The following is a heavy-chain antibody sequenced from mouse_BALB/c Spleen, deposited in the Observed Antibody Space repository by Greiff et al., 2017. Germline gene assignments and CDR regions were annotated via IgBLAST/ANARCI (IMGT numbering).Heavy chain of an antibody. J-gene: IGHJ2*01. CDR3: ARDGSSLFYY. CDR2: INPSTGYT. Sequence: QVQLKESGAELAKPGASVKMSCKASGYTFTSYWMHWVKQRPGQGLEWIGYINPSTGYTEYNQKFKDKATLTADKSSSTAYMQLSSLTSEDSAVYYCARDGSSLFYYWGQGTTLTVSS. V-gene: IGHV1-7*01. D-gene: IGHD1-1*01. CDR1: GYTFTSYW.